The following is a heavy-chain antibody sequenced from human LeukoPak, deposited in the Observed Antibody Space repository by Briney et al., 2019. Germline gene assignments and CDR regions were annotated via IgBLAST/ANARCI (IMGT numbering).Heavy chain of an antibody. V-gene: IGHV4-39*02. CDR1: GGSISSSSYY. J-gene: IGHJ4*02. D-gene: IGHD3-3*01. CDR3: AREFGVVIPFDY. Sequence: PSETLSLTCTVSGGSISSSSYYWGWICQPPGKGLEWIGSIYYSGSTYYNPSLKSRVTISVDTSKNQFSLKLSSVTAADTAVYYCAREFGVVIPFDYWGQGTLVTVSS. CDR2: IYYSGST.